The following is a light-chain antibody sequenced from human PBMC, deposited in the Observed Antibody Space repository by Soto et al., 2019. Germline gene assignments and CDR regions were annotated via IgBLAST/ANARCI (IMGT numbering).Light chain of an antibody. CDR1: SSDIGTYKY. CDR3: SSYAASFLRV. J-gene: IGLJ1*01. Sequence: QSALTQPASVSGSPGQSVTISCTGSSSDIGTYKYVSWYQHHPGKAPKLLIYEVTNRPSGVSDRFSGSKSGNMASLTISGLQADDEADYYCSSYAASFLRVFGSGTKLTVL. V-gene: IGLV2-14*01. CDR2: EVT.